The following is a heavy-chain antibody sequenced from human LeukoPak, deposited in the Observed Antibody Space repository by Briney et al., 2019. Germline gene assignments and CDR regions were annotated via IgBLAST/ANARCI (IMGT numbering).Heavy chain of an antibody. Sequence: PGGSLRLSCAASGFTFSSYSMNWVRQAPGKGLEWVSYISSSSSTIYYADSVKGRFTISRDNSKNTLYLQMNSLRAEDTAVYYCAKDREYREYYFDYWGQGTLVTVSS. D-gene: IGHD6-6*01. CDR3: AKDREYREYYFDY. CDR1: GFTFSSYS. V-gene: IGHV3-48*01. CDR2: ISSSSSTI. J-gene: IGHJ4*02.